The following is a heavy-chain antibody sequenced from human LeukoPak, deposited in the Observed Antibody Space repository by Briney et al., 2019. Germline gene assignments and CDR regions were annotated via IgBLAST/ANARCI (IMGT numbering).Heavy chain of an antibody. CDR3: ARVYSYGYNRYFDY. Sequence: PSETLSLTCTVSGGSINSSSHYWGWIRQPPGKGLEWIGTIYYSGSTYYNPSLKSRVTISVDTSKNQFSLKLSSVTAADTAVYYCARVYSYGYNRYFDYWGQGTLVTVSS. D-gene: IGHD5-18*01. CDR1: GGSINSSSHY. J-gene: IGHJ4*02. CDR2: IYYSGST. V-gene: IGHV4-39*07.